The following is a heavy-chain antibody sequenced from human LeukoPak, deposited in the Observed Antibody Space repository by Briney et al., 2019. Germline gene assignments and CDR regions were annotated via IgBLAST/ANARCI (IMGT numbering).Heavy chain of an antibody. CDR3: ARGSLVSGGSAKNWFDP. V-gene: IGHV4-38-2*02. J-gene: IGHJ5*02. CDR2: IYHSGST. Sequence: PSETLSLTCPASGYSISSAYYWGWIRQPPGKGLEWIGSIYHSGSTYYNPSLKSRVTISVDTSKNQFSLKLSSVTAADTAVYYCARGSLVSGGSAKNWFDPWGQGTLVTVSS. D-gene: IGHD2-15*01. CDR1: GYSISSAYY.